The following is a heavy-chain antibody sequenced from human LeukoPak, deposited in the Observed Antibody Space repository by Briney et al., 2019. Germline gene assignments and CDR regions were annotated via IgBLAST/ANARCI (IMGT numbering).Heavy chain of an antibody. V-gene: IGHV3-48*01. CDR3: ARGFDNAFDI. J-gene: IGHJ3*02. CDR2: ISSSSSTI. Sequence: GGSLRLSCAASGFTFSSYSMNWVRQAPGKGLEWVSCISSSSSTIYYADSVKGRFTISRDNAKNSLYLQMNSLRVEDTAVYYCARGFDNAFDIWGQGTMVTVSS. CDR1: GFTFSSYS.